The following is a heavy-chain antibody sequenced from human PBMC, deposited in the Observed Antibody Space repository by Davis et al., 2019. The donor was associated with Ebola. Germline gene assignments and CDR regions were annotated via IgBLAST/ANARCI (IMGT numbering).Heavy chain of an antibody. Sequence: GESLKISCKGSGYMFTTYWIGWVRQMPGKGLEWMGIIYPGDSDTRYNPSFQGQVTISADKSISTAYLQWSTLKASDSAIYYCARRDASGYFYSDYWGQGTLVTVSS. D-gene: IGHD3-22*01. V-gene: IGHV5-51*01. CDR2: IYPGDSDT. J-gene: IGHJ4*02. CDR3: ARRDASGYFYSDY. CDR1: GYMFTTYW.